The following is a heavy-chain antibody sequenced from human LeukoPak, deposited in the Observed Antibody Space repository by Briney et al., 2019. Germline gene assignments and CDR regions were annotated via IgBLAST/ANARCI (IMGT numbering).Heavy chain of an antibody. D-gene: IGHD6-6*01. V-gene: IGHV3-53*01. CDR2: IYSGGST. CDR3: ASLSLGHY. J-gene: IGHJ4*02. Sequence: PGGSLILSCAASGFTVSNNYMSWVRQAPGKGLEWVSVIYSGGSTYYADSVKGRFTISRDTPKNTLSLQMNSLRAEDTAVYYCASLSLGHYWGQGTLVTVSS. CDR1: GFTVSNNY.